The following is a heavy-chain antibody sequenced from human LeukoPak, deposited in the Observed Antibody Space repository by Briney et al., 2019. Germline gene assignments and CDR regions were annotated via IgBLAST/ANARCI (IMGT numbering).Heavy chain of an antibody. Sequence: GGSLRLSCAASGFTFSNYEMNWVRQAPGKGLEWVSYISSSGSIKYYADSVKGRFTISRDNAKKSLFLQMNSLRAEDTAVYYCASVSGHDYWGQGTLVTVSS. CDR3: ASVSGHDY. V-gene: IGHV3-48*03. J-gene: IGHJ4*02. D-gene: IGHD5/OR15-5a*01. CDR2: ISSSGSIK. CDR1: GFTFSNYE.